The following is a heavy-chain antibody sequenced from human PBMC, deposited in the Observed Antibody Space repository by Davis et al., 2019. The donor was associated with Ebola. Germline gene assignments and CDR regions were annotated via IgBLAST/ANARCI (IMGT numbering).Heavy chain of an antibody. V-gene: IGHV1-2*04. Sequence: ASVKVSCKASGYTFTGYYMHWVRQAPGQGLEWMGWINPNSGGTNYAQKFQGWVTMTRDTSISTAYMELSRLRSDDTAVYYCARGVGAVAYYFDYWGQGTLVTVSS. CDR2: INPNSGGT. CDR1: GYTFTGYY. J-gene: IGHJ4*02. CDR3: ARGVGAVAYYFDY. D-gene: IGHD6-19*01.